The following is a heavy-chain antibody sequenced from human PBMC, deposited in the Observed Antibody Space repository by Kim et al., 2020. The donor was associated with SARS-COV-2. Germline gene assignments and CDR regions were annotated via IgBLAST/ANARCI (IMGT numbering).Heavy chain of an antibody. V-gene: IGHV2-70*11. J-gene: IGHJ6*03. Sequence: SGPTLVNPTQTLTLTCTFSGFSLSTSGMCVSWIRQPPGKALEWLARIDWDDDKYYSTSLKTRLTISKDTSKNQVVLTMTNMDPVDTATYYCARNRFYRIFGVEGYYMDVWGQGTTVTVSS. CDR3: ARNRFYRIFGVEGYYMDV. CDR1: GFSLSTSGMC. D-gene: IGHD3-3*01. CDR2: IDWDDDK.